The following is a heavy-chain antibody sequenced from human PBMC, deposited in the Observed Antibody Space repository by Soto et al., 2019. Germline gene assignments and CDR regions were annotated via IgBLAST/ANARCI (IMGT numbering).Heavy chain of an antibody. D-gene: IGHD3-9*01. CDR2: INDRGSI. V-gene: IGHV4-34*01. Sequence: QVQLQQWGAGPLRPLETLSLTCGVSGGSSSGYYWAWIRQSPGKGLEWIGEINDRGSINYNPSLKSRVSMSVATSKTHYSLNLRSVTAADTAVYYCARESHDILTGPPWVWYFDLWGRGTLVTVSS. CDR1: GGSSSGYY. CDR3: ARESHDILTGPPWVWYFDL. J-gene: IGHJ2*01.